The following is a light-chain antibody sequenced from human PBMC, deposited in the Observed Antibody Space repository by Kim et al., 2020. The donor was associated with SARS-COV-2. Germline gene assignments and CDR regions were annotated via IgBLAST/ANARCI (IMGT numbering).Light chain of an antibody. Sequence: VPPGEVVTLSCRASQALSGRLAWFQQKPGQAPRLLIYDTSTRATDIPARFSGRGSGTEFTLTISSLQSEDFAVYYCQQYHWWPLTFGGGTKVDIK. CDR2: DTS. CDR3: QQYHWWPLT. V-gene: IGKV3-15*01. J-gene: IGKJ4*01. CDR1: QALSGR.